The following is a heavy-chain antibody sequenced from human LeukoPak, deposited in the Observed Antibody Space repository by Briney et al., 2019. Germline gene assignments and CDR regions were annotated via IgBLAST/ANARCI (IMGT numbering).Heavy chain of an antibody. V-gene: IGHV1-2*04. J-gene: IGHJ4*02. CDR1: GYTFTGHY. CDR2: INPNSGGT. CDR3: ARTVGGYVNY. Sequence: GASVKVSCKASGYTFTGHYMHWVRQAPGQGLEWMGWINPNSGGTNYAQKFQDWVTMTRDTSISTAYMELSSLRSEDTAVYYCARTVGGYVNYWGQGTLVTVSS. D-gene: IGHD4-23*01.